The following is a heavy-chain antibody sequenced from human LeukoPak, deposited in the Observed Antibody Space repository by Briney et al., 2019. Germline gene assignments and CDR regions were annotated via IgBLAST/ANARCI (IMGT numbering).Heavy chain of an antibody. CDR2: IGGSGGST. CDR1: GFTFSSYA. D-gene: IGHD6-13*01. V-gene: IGHV3-23*01. J-gene: IGHJ5*02. CDR3: AKTPGQQLVLGWFDP. Sequence: GGSLRLSCAASGFTFSSYAMSWVRQAPGKGLEWVSAIGGSGGSTYYADSVKGRFTISRDNSKNTLYLQMNSLRAEDTAVYYCAKTPGQQLVLGWFDPWGQGTLVTVSS.